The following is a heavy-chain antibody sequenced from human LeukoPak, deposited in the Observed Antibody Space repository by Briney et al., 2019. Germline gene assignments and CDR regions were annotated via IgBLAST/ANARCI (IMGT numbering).Heavy chain of an antibody. J-gene: IGHJ5*02. CDR2: INTNTGNP. CDR3: AREPPWRYDSSGYSEFDP. V-gene: IGHV7-4-1*02. CDR1: GYTFTSYA. D-gene: IGHD3-22*01. Sequence: ASVKVSCKASGYTFTSYAMNWVRQASGQGLEWMGWINTNTGNPTYAQGFTGRFVFSLDTSVSTAYLQISSLKAEDTAVYYCAREPPWRYDSSGYSEFDPWGQGTLVTVSS.